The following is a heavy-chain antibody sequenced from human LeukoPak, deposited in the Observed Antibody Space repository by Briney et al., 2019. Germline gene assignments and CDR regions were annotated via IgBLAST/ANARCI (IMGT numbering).Heavy chain of an antibody. D-gene: IGHD2-2*02. CDR3: ARYCSSTNCYRIFDY. J-gene: IGHJ4*02. Sequence: SETLSLTCSVSGYSISSGYHWGWIRQPPGRGLEGIGSIYHSGSTYYNPSLKSRVTVSVDTSKNQFSLKLSSVTAADTAVYYCARYCSSTNCYRIFDYWGQGTLVTVSS. CDR1: GYSISSGYH. V-gene: IGHV4-38-2*02. CDR2: IYHSGST.